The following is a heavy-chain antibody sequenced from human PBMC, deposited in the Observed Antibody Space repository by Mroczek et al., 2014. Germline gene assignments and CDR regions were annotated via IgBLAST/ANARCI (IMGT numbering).Heavy chain of an antibody. J-gene: IGHJ4*02. D-gene: IGHD3-22*01. V-gene: IGHV3-23*04. CDR3: AKAGITMIVVVID. CDR2: ISGSGGST. CDR1: GFTFSSYA. Sequence: VQLVQSGEAWYSLGGSLRLSCAASGFTFSSYAMSWVRQAPGKGLEWVSAISGSGGSTYYADSVKGRFTISRDNSKNTLYLQMNSLRAEDTAVYYCAKAGITMIVVVIDWGQGTLVTVSS.